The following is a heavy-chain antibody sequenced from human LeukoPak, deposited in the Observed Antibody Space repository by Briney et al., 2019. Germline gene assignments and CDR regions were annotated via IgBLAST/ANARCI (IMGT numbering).Heavy chain of an antibody. V-gene: IGHV1-69*13. D-gene: IGHD1-26*01. J-gene: IGHJ5*02. CDR1: GYTFTSYG. Sequence: SVKVSCKTSGYTFTSYGVSWVRQAPGQGLEWMGGIIPIFGTANYAQKFQGRVTITADESTSTAYMELSGLRSEDTAVYYCAREPADSVGATGRFLPWGQGTLVTVSS. CDR3: AREPADSVGATGRFLP. CDR2: IIPIFGTA.